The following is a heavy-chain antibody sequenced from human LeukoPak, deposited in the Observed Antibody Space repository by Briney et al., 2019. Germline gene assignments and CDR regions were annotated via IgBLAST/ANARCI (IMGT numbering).Heavy chain of an antibody. CDR1: GGSMSNYY. V-gene: IGHV4-59*01. J-gene: IGHJ6*02. CDR2: IHSSGST. CDR3: ARDSRDSSGYYHAGMDV. Sequence: PSETLSLTCTVSGGSMSNYYWNRLRQPPGKGLEWIGYIHSSGSTNYNHALKSRVTISVDTSKNQFSLKLSSVTAADTAIYYCARDSRDSSGYYHAGMDVWGQGTTVTVSS. D-gene: IGHD3-22*01.